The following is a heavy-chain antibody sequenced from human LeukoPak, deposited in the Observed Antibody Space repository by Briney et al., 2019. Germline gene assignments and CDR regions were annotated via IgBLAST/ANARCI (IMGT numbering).Heavy chain of an antibody. CDR3: ARTAKWQDS. J-gene: IGHJ5*01. D-gene: IGHD5-18*01. V-gene: IGHV3-15*01. CDR2: IKSKTDGGTT. CDR1: GFTFTNAW. Sequence: PGGSLRLSCAASGFTFTNAWMSWVRQAPGKGLEWVGRIKSKTDGGTTDYAAPVKGRFTISRDDSKDTLYLQMNSLRAEDTAVYYCARTAKWQDSWGQGTLVTVSS.